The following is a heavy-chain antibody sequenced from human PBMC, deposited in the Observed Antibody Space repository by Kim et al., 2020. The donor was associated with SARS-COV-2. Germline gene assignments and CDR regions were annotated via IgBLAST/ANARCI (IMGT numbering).Heavy chain of an antibody. V-gene: IGHV3-48*03. D-gene: IGHD6-6*01. CDR3: ARAGSSSPPGY. Sequence: IYYADSVKGRFAIPRDNAKNSLYLQMNSRGAEDTAVYYCARAGSSSPPGYWGQGTLVTVSS. CDR2: I. J-gene: IGHJ4*02.